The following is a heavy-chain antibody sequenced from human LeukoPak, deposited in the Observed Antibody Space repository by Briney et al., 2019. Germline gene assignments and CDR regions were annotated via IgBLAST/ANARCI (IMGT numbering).Heavy chain of an antibody. Sequence: PSETLSLTCTVSGGSISSYYWSWIRQPPGKGLEWIGYIYYSGSTYYNPSLKSRVTISVDTSKNQFSLKLSSVTAADTAVYYCARGTYYYDSSGYPSAFDIWSQGTMVTVSS. CDR1: GGSISSYY. CDR3: ARGTYYYDSSGYPSAFDI. CDR2: IYYSGST. D-gene: IGHD3-22*01. V-gene: IGHV4-59*12. J-gene: IGHJ3*02.